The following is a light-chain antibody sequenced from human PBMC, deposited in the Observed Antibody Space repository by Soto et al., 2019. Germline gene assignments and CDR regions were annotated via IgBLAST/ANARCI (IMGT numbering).Light chain of an antibody. CDR1: QSVSSY. Sequence: EIVLTQSPATLSLSPGERATLSCRASQSVSSYLAWYQQKPGQAPRLLIYDASNRDTGIPARFSGSGSGTDFNLTISSLEPEAFAVYYCQQRSNWIPITFGQGTRLEIK. V-gene: IGKV3-11*01. J-gene: IGKJ5*01. CDR2: DAS. CDR3: QQRSNWIPIT.